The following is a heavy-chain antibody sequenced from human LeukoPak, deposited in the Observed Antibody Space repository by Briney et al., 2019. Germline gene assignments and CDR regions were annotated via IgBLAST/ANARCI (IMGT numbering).Heavy chain of an antibody. Sequence: GSSLRLSCGTSGFNFTRHGMHWVRQAPGKGLEWVAVIWHTSMSAFYSDTVKGRFIISRDNYRNTLYLQMSNLRADDTAVYYCAKELGVPAAGWQIQQWGLGTLVTVSS. CDR3: AKELGVPAAGWQIQQ. V-gene: IGHV3-33*03. D-gene: IGHD6-13*01. CDR2: IWHTSMSA. CDR1: GFNFTRHG. J-gene: IGHJ1*01.